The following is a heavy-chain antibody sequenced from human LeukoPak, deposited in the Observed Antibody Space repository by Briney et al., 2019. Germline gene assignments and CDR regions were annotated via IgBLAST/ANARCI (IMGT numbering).Heavy chain of an antibody. D-gene: IGHD4-23*01. CDR1: GFTLSSYG. V-gene: IGHV3-30*18. Sequence: PGGSLTLSCAASGFTLSSYGMHWVRQAPGKGLEWVAVISYDGSNKYYADSVKGRFTISRDNSKNTLYLQMNSLRAEDTAVYYCAKARWGYYYGMDVWGQGTTVTVSS. CDR3: AKARWGYYYGMDV. J-gene: IGHJ6*02. CDR2: ISYDGSNK.